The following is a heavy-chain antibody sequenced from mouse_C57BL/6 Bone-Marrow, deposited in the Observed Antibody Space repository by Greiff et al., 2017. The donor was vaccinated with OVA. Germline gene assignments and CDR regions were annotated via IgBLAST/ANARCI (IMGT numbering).Heavy chain of an antibody. J-gene: IGHJ4*01. CDR2: IHPNSGST. D-gene: IGHD2-5*01. Sequence: QVQLQQPGAELVKPGASVKLSCKASGYTFTSYWMHWVKQRPGQGLEWIGMIHPNSGSTNYNEKFKSKATLTVDKSSSTAYMQLSSLTSEDSAVYYCARYNSNYAMDYWGQGTSVTVSS. CDR1: GYTFTSYW. V-gene: IGHV1-64*01. CDR3: ARYNSNYAMDY.